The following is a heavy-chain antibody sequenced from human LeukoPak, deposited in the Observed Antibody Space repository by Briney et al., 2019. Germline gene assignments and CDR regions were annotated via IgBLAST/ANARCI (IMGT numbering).Heavy chain of an antibody. CDR1: GFTFTRYR. CDR3: TRDLDLYNDAFDI. Sequence: GGSLRLSCTASGFTFTRYRMNWVRQAPGKGLEWVSSIRSSSSEIHYADSVEGRFTISRDNAKKSLYLQMNSLRAEDTAMYYCTRDLDLYNDAFDILGQGTRVIVSS. CDR2: IRSSSSEI. V-gene: IGHV3-21*01. D-gene: IGHD1-14*01. J-gene: IGHJ3*02.